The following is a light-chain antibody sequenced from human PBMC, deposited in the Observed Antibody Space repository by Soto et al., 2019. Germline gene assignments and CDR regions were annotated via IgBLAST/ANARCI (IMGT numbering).Light chain of an antibody. Sequence: DIQISHSASTLSSSFVDRGAITCRASQSINNWLAWYQQKPGKAPNLLIYDASSLVSGVPSRFSGSGSGTEFTLTISSLQPDDFATYHCQQYDSYSPTFGQGTKVDIK. V-gene: IGKV1-5*01. CDR1: QSINNW. CDR2: DAS. J-gene: IGKJ1*01. CDR3: QQYDSYSPT.